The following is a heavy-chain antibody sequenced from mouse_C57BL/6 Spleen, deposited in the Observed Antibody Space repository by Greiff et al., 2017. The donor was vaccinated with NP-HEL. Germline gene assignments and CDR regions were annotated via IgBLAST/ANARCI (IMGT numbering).Heavy chain of an antibody. V-gene: IGHV1-52*01. CDR3: ASNFDGYYVAWFAY. Sequence: VKLQQPGAELVRPGSSVKLSCKASGYTFTSYWMHWVKQRPIQGLEWIGNIDPSDSETHYNQKFKDKATLTVDKSSSTAYMQLSSLTSEDSAVYYCASNFDGYYVAWFAYWGQGTLVTVSA. CDR1: GYTFTSYW. CDR2: IDPSDSET. J-gene: IGHJ3*01. D-gene: IGHD2-3*01.